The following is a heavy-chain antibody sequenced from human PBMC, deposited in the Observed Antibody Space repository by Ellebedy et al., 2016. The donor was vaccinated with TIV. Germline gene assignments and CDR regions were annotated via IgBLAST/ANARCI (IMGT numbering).Heavy chain of an antibody. CDR1: GGTFSSYV. V-gene: IGHV1-46*01. CDR3: AREPPGHYYFDF. D-gene: IGHD1-14*01. CDR2: IFVSGGNA. J-gene: IGHJ4*02. Sequence: ASVKVSXKASGGTFSSYVISWVRQAPGQGLEWMGIIFVSGGNANYAQKFQGRLTMTRDTSTNSVNMELSSLRSEDTAVYYCAREPPGHYYFDFWGQGILVTVSS.